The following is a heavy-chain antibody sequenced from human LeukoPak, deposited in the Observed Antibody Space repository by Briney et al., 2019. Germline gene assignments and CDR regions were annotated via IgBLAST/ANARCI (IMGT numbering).Heavy chain of an antibody. V-gene: IGHV3-21*01. CDR1: GFTFSTYI. CDR2: ISTSSRYI. D-gene: IGHD6-25*01. Sequence: AGGSLRLSCAASGFTFSTYIMNWVRQAPGKGLEWVSSISTSSRYIYDADSVKGRFTISRDNAKNSLYLQMNSLRVADTAVYYCARELAEGFDYWGQGTLATVSS. J-gene: IGHJ4*02. CDR3: ARELAEGFDY.